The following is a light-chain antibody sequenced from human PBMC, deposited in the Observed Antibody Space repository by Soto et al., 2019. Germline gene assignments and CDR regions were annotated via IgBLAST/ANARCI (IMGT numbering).Light chain of an antibody. CDR2: GIS. Sequence: EMVMTQSPGTLSVSPGERATLSCRASQTVGRDYLAWYQHKPGQAPRLLIYGISNRATGIPDRFSGSGSGTEFTLTISSVQPEDVAIHYCQQYTNWPITFGQGTRLEIK. J-gene: IGKJ5*01. CDR3: QQYTNWPIT. CDR1: QTVGRDY. V-gene: IGKV3D-15*01.